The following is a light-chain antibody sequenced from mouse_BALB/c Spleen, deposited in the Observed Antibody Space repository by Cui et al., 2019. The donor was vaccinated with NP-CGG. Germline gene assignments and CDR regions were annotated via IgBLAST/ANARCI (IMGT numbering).Light chain of an antibody. V-gene: IGLV1*01. CDR3: ALWYSNHWV. J-gene: IGLJ1*01. CDR1: TGAVRTRNY. CDR2: GTK. Sequence: HAVVTQESALTTSPGETVTLTCRSRTGAVRTRNYANWGQEKPDDVFTGLIGGTKNRAPGVPARFSGSLIGDKAVLTITGAQTEDEAIYFCALWYSNHWVFGGGTKLTVL.